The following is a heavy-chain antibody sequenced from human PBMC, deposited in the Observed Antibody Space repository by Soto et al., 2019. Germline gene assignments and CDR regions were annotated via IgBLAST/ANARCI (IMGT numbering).Heavy chain of an antibody. D-gene: IGHD3-10*01. CDR3: AKDHGDYLDY. V-gene: IGHV3-30*18. CDR1: GFTFSSYG. CDR2: ISYDGSNK. Sequence: QVQLVESGGGVVQPGRSLRLSCAASGFTFSSYGMHWVRQAPGKGLEWVAVISYDGSNKYYADSVKGRFTISRDNSKNTLYLQMNSLRAEDTGVYYCAKDHGDYLDYWGQGTLVTVSS. J-gene: IGHJ4*02.